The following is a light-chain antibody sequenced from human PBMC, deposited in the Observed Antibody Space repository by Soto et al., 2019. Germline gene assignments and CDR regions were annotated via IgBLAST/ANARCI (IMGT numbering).Light chain of an antibody. Sequence: QSVLTQPASVSGSPGQSITLSCTGTSSDVGNYDFVSWYQQHPGKAPKLIIYEVTNRPSGISNRFSGSKSGNTASLTISGLQSEDEAAYYCSSYTTSNTPFYVFGTGTKVTVL. CDR3: SSYTTSNTPFYV. CDR1: SSDVGNYDF. J-gene: IGLJ1*01. CDR2: EVT. V-gene: IGLV2-14*01.